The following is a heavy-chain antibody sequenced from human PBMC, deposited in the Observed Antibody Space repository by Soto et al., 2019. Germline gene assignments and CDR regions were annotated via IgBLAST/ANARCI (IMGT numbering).Heavy chain of an antibody. V-gene: IGHV4-34*01. D-gene: IGHD2-2*01. Sequence: SETLSLTCAVYGGSFSGYYWSWIRQPPGKGLEWIGEINHSGSTNYNPSLKSRVTISVDTSKNQFSLKLSSVTAADTAVYYCARGQRGSCYDYWGQGTLVTVSS. CDR2: INHSGST. J-gene: IGHJ4*02. CDR1: GGSFSGYY. CDR3: ARGQRGSCYDY.